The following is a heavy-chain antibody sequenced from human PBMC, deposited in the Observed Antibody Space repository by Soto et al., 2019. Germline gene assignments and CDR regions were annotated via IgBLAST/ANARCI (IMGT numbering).Heavy chain of an antibody. D-gene: IGHD3-10*01. J-gene: IGHJ5*02. V-gene: IGHV3-23*01. CDR2: ISGSGGTT. CDR1: GFPFGGNP. CDR3: AREENYYGSGSYYNGPQGENWFDP. Sequence: GGSLRLSVQPSGFPFGGNPMGWVRRAPGKGLEWSSAISGSGGTTYYADSVKGRFTISRDNAKNSLYLQMNSLRAEGTAVYYCAREENYYGSGSYYNGPQGENWFDPWGQGTLVTVSS.